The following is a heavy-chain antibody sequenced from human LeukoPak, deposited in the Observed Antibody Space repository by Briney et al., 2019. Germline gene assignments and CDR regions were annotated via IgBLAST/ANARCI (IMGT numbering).Heavy chain of an antibody. D-gene: IGHD3-10*01. Sequence: GGSLRLSCAASGFTFSSYGMHWVRQAPGKGLEWVAVIWYDGGNKYYADSVKGRFTISRDNSKNTLYLQMNSLRAEDTAVYYCARDPYGSGSYGVYWGQGTLVTVSS. V-gene: IGHV3-33*01. CDR3: ARDPYGSGSYGVY. CDR2: IWYDGGNK. J-gene: IGHJ4*02. CDR1: GFTFSSYG.